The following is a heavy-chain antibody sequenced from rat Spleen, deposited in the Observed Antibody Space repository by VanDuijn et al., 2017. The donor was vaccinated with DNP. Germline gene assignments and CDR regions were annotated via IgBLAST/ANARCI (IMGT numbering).Heavy chain of an antibody. Sequence: EVQLQESGPGLVKPSQSLSLTCSVTGYSITSNYWGWIRKFPGNKMEWIGHIGYSGSTTYNPSLKSRISITRDTSKNQFFLQLNSVITEDTATYFCVRWVRALDYWGQGVMVTVSS. D-gene: IGHD4-1*01. J-gene: IGHJ2*01. CDR3: VRWVRALDY. CDR1: GYSITSNY. V-gene: IGHV3-1*01. CDR2: IGYSGST.